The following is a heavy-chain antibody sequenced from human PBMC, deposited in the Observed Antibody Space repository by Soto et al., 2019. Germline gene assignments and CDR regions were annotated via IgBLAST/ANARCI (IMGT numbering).Heavy chain of an antibody. CDR2: INHSGNT. Sequence: SETLSLTCAVSGGSIGTSAYYWGWIRQAPGKGLEWIGSINHSGNTYLSPSLKDRVTMSVDTSKNQFSLKLSSVTAADTAVYYCARGPIIAARKNWFDPWGQGTLVTVSS. J-gene: IGHJ5*02. CDR3: ARGPIIAARKNWFDP. CDR1: GGSIGTSAYY. D-gene: IGHD6-6*01. V-gene: IGHV4-39*01.